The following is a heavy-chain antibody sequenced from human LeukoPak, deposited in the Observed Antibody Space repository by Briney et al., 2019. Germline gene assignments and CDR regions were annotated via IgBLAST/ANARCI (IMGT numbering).Heavy chain of an antibody. CDR1: GFIFSSHW. CDR2: IKEDATEK. CDR3: VRDSIGPGY. V-gene: IGHV3-7*01. J-gene: IGHJ4*02. Sequence: PGGSLRLSCAASGFIFSSHWMSWVRQAPGKGLEGVANIKEDATEKYYSDSLKGRFYISRDDTKNSLNLQMITMRVEERAVYNCVRDSIGPGYWGQGTLVIVSS.